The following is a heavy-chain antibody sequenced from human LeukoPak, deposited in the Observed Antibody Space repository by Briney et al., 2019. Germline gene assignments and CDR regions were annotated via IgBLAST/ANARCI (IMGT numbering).Heavy chain of an antibody. CDR3: ARSLGYSSGG. CDR2: ISTDGTTT. Sequence: PGGSLRFSCAASGFPFRSHWMHWVRQVPGKGLVWVSHISTDGTTTNYADSVKGRFTISRDNAKDTLYLQLNSLRAEDTAIYYCARSLGYSSGGWGQGTLVTVSS. J-gene: IGHJ4*02. CDR1: GFPFRSHW. V-gene: IGHV3-74*01. D-gene: IGHD2-15*01.